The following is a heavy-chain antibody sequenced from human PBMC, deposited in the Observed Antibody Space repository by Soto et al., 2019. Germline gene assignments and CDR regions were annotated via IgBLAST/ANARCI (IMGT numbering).Heavy chain of an antibody. D-gene: IGHD6-19*01. V-gene: IGHV4-31*03. CDR3: ARDGRGRGIAVAGRFWYFDL. CDR1: GASISSGGYY. Sequence: QVQLQESGPGLVKPSQTLSLTCTVSGASISSGGYYWNWIRQHPGKGLEWIGYIYYSVSTYYNPSLKSRVTISVDTSKNEFSLKLSSVTAADTAVYYCARDGRGRGIAVAGRFWYFDLWGRGTLVTVSS. J-gene: IGHJ2*01. CDR2: IYYSVST.